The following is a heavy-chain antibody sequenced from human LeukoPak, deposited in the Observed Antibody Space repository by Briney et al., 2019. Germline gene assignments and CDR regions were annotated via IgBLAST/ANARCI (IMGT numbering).Heavy chain of an antibody. D-gene: IGHD1-14*01. Sequence: PGGSLRLSCAASGFTVITNDMTWVRQAPGKGLEWVSALCDGNTKYADSVQGRFTISRDNSKNTLYLEMNSLSPDDTAVYYCARGVEPLAANTLAYWGQGTLVTVSS. CDR1: GFTVITND. J-gene: IGHJ4*02. CDR3: ARGVEPLAANTLAY. V-gene: IGHV3-53*01. CDR2: LCDGNT.